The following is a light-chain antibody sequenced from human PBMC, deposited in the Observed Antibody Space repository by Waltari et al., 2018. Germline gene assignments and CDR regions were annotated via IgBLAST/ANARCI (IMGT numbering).Light chain of an antibody. Sequence: DIVMTQSPDAPAASLRERATTHCTSSPSLLYSTNNLNYLAWYQQRPGQPPKLLIYCASTRESGVPDRFSGGGSGTDFTLTISSLQAEDVAVYYCQQYYDTPPYTFGQGTKLEIK. V-gene: IGKV4-1*01. CDR2: CAS. CDR1: PSLLYSTNNLNY. CDR3: QQYYDTPPYT. J-gene: IGKJ2*01.